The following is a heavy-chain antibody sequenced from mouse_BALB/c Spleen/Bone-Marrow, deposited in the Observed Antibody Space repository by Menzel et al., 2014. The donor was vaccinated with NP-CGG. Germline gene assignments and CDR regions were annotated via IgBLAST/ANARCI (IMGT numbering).Heavy chain of an antibody. CDR3: VRSRLRDWYFDV. CDR2: IFPGDSTT. D-gene: IGHD1-2*01. CDR1: GNTFTSYD. V-gene: IGHV1S56*01. Sequence: VQLQQSGVELVKPGASVMLSCKASGNTFTSYDINWVRQRPEQGLEWIGWIFPGDSTTKYNEKFKGKATLTTDKSSSTVHMQLGRLTSEDSAVYFCVRSRLRDWYFDVWGAGTTVTISS. J-gene: IGHJ1*01.